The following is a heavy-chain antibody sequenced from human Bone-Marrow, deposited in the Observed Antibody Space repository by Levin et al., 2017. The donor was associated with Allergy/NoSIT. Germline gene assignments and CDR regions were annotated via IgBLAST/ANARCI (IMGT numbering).Heavy chain of an antibody. CDR2: ISYDGSNK. V-gene: IGHV3-30*18. CDR1: GFTFSSYG. Sequence: GESLKISCAASGFTFSSYGMHWVRQAPGKGLEWVAVISYDGSNKYYADSVKGRFTISRDNSKNTLYLQMNSLRAEDTAVYYCAKDLGSTSSALDYWGQGTLVTVSS. J-gene: IGHJ4*02. D-gene: IGHD2-2*01. CDR3: AKDLGSTSSALDY.